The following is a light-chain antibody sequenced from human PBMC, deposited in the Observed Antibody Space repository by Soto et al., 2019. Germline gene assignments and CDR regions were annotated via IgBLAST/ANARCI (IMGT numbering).Light chain of an antibody. Sequence: QSGLTQPASASGSPGQSITIACTGTSSDVGGYNYVSWYQQHPGKAPKLMIYEVSNRPSGVSNRFSGSTSGNTASLTISGLKAEEEADYYCSSYTSSSTYVFGTGTKVTV. V-gene: IGLV2-14*01. CDR3: SSYTSSSTYV. CDR2: EVS. J-gene: IGLJ1*01. CDR1: SSDVGGYNY.